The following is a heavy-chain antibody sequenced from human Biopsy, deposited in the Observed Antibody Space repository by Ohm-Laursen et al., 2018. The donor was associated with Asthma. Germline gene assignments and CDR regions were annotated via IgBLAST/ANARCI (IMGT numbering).Heavy chain of an antibody. V-gene: IGHV3-53*01. CDR3: ARAYGGSFFSGAFDI. D-gene: IGHD4-23*01. Sequence: SLRLSCAASGFTVSSNGMSWVRQPPGKGLEWVSVIYSGGGTYYADSVQGRVTISRDKSKNTLSLQMNSLRAEDTAVYYCARAYGGSFFSGAFDIWGQGTMVTVSS. J-gene: IGHJ3*02. CDR1: GFTVSSNG. CDR2: IYSGGGT.